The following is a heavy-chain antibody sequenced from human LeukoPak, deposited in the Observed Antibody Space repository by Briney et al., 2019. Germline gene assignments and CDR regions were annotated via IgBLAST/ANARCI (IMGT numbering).Heavy chain of an antibody. J-gene: IGHJ4*02. CDR2: ISSSGST. CDR3: ARIPLGYSGAYYFDY. Sequence: SETRSLTCTVSRGSISGSIRSYYWSWLRQPPGKGLEWIGYISSSGSTNDNPSLRSRVTISVDTSKNQFFLNLSSVSAADTAVYYCARIPLGYSGAYYFDYWGQGTLVTVSP. V-gene: IGHV4-4*09. D-gene: IGHD5-12*01. CDR1: RGSISGSIRSYY.